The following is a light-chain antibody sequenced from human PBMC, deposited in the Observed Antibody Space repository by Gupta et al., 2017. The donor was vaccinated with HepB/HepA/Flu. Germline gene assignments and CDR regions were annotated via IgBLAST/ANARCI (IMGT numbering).Light chain of an antibody. CDR3: QQSYNSPWT. CDR2: LSS. CDR1: HDISRY. Sequence: DIQMTQSPSSLSASVGDRVIITCRTTHDISRYLNWYQQRPGQAPKLLIYLSSSLQKGVPSRFSGSGSGTDFTLTISSLQPEDFATYFCQQSYNSPWTFGLWTKVEIK. J-gene: IGKJ1*01. V-gene: IGKV1-39*01.